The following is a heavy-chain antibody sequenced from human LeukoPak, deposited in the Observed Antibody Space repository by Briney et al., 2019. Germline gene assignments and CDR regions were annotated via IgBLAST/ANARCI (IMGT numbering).Heavy chain of an antibody. D-gene: IGHD3-22*01. CDR1: GGSFSGYY. CDR3: ARLRPPNYYDSSGYTQTRYYFDY. V-gene: IGHV4-34*01. J-gene: IGHJ4*02. CDR2: INHSGST. Sequence: SETLSLTCAVYGGSFSGYYWSWIRQPPGKGLEWIGEINHSGSTNYNPSLKSRVTISVDTSKNQFSLKLSSVTAADTVVYYCARLRPPNYYDSSGYTQTRYYFDYWGQGTLVTVSS.